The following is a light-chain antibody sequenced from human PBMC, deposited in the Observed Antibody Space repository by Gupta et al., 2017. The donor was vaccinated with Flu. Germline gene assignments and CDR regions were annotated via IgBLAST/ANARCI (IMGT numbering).Light chain of an antibody. J-gene: IGKJ4*01. Sequence: DIVMTQSPDSLVVSPGERATINCKSSQSVLYSSNNKNYLAWYQQKHGQPPKLLMYCASTRESGVADRFSGSGCGTDFTLTISSRQAEDVAVYYCQQYYSTPPFTFGGGTKVEIK. V-gene: IGKV4-1*01. CDR3: QQYYSTPPFT. CDR2: CAS. CDR1: QSVLYSSNNKNY.